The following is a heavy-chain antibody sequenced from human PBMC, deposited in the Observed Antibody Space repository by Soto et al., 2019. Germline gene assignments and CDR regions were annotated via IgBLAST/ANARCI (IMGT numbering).Heavy chain of an antibody. J-gene: IGHJ6*02. D-gene: IGHD6-13*01. CDR3: AKSPGVVIAEAVLKGFYYYGMDV. CDR2: ISCDGSNE. CDR1: GFTFSSYG. Sequence: QMHLVESGGGVVQPGRSLRLSCAASGFTFSSYGMHWVRQAPGKGLEWVALISCDGSNEYYADSVQGRFTISRDNSKNILYLQMNSLRAEDTALYYCAKSPGVVIAEAVLKGFYYYGMDVWGQGTTVTVSS. V-gene: IGHV3-30*18.